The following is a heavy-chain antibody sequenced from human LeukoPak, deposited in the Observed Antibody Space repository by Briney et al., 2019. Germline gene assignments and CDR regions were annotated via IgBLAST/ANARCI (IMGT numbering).Heavy chain of an antibody. J-gene: IGHJ4*02. CDR2: LYYGGST. D-gene: IGHD5-24*01. Sequence: PSETLSLTCAVSGGSITSYYWSWIRQSPGKGLEWIGYLYYGGSTNYNPSLKSRVTISVDTSKNQFSLNLTSVTAADTAMYYCARHWVEMTTPYSFDFWGQGTLVTVSS. CDR1: GGSITSYY. CDR3: ARHWVEMTTPYSFDF. V-gene: IGHV4-59*08.